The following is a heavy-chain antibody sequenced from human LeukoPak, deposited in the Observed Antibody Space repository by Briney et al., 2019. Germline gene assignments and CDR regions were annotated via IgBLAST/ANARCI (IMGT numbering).Heavy chain of an antibody. J-gene: IGHJ4*02. D-gene: IGHD2-2*01. CDR1: GFTFNTYG. V-gene: IGHV3-30*18. Sequence: GGSLRLSCEASGFTFNTYGMHWVRQAPGKGLEWLAVISYDERNKYYADSVKGRFTISRDNSKNTLYLQMSSLRPEDTAVYYSANGAVYCTSPKYPTGSAPSCFAHWGQGTLVTVSS. CDR3: ANGAVYCTSPKYPTGSAPSCFAH. CDR2: ISYDERNK.